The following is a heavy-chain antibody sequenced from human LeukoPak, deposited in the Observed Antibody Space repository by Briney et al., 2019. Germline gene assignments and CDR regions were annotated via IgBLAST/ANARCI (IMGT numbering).Heavy chain of an antibody. D-gene: IGHD2-15*01. CDR3: ASLGYCSGGSCYGHDY. CDR2: INHSGST. V-gene: IGHV4-34*01. J-gene: IGHJ4*02. CDR1: GGSFSGYY. Sequence: PSEILSLTCAVYGGSFSGYYWSWIRQPPGKGLEWIGEINHSGSTNYNPSLKSRVTISVDTSKNQFSLKLSSVTAADTAVYYCASLGYCSGGSCYGHDYWGQGTLVTVSS.